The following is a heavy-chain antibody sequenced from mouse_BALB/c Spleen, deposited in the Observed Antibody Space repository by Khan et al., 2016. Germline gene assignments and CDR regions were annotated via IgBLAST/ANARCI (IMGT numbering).Heavy chain of an antibody. CDR3: ARYRGLRRGDWYFDI. D-gene: IGHD2-2*01. J-gene: IGHJ1*01. CDR1: GFNIKDTY. Sequence: VQLQQSGAELVKPGASVKLSCTASGFNIKDTYMHWVKQRPEQGLEWIGRIDPANGNTKYDPKFQGKATITADTSSNTAYLQLSSLTSEDTAVYYAARYRGLRRGDWYFDIWGAGTTVTVSS. V-gene: IGHV14-3*02. CDR2: IDPANGNT.